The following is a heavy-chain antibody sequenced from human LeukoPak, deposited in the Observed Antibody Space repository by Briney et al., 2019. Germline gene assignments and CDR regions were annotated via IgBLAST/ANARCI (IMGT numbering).Heavy chain of an antibody. CDR2: INHDGSEK. CDR3: GRRGSLSDY. J-gene: IGHJ4*02. Sequence: GGPLRLSCAASGFSFSDYWMGWVRQAPGKGLEWVANINHDGSEKHYVDSVKGRFTISRDNAKNSLSLQMTSLRDVDTALYYCGRRGSLSDYWGQGSLVSVSS. D-gene: IGHD3-10*01. CDR1: GFSFSDYW. V-gene: IGHV3-7*01.